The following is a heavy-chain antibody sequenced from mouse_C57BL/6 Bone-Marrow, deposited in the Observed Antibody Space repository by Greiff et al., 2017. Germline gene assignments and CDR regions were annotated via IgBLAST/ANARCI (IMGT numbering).Heavy chain of an antibody. CDR1: GFTFSSYA. J-gene: IGHJ4*01. CDR3: ARGGGYDYDDAMDY. D-gene: IGHD2-4*01. CDR2: ISDGGSYT. Sequence: DVQLVESGGGLVKPGGSLKLSCAASGFTFSSYAMSWVRQTPEKRLEWVATISDGGSYTYYPANVKGRFTISRDNAKNNLYLQMSHLKSEDTAMYYCARGGGYDYDDAMDYWGQGTSVTVSS. V-gene: IGHV5-4*01.